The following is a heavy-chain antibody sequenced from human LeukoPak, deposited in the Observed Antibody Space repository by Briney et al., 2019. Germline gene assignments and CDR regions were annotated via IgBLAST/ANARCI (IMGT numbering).Heavy chain of an antibody. CDR3: ARATAITIFGVVIIRGQFDY. J-gene: IGHJ4*02. CDR1: GGSFSGYY. D-gene: IGHD3-3*01. Sequence: SETLSLTCAVYGGSFSGYYWSWIRQPPGKGLEWIGEINHSGSTNYNPSLKSRVTISVDTSKNQFSPKLSSVTAADTAVYYCARATAITIFGVVIIRGQFDYWGQGTLVTVSS. V-gene: IGHV4-34*01. CDR2: INHSGST.